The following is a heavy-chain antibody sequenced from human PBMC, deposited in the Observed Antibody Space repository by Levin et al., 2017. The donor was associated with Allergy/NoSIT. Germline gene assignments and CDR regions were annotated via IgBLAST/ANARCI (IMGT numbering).Heavy chain of an antibody. J-gene: IGHJ2*01. D-gene: IGHD3-9*01. CDR3: ARHATIPLTDPSNWYFDL. CDR1: GGSISSTNYQ. V-gene: IGHV4-39*01. CDR2: ISYSGNT. Sequence: SQTLSLTCTVSGGSISSTNYQWGWIRQPPGKGLEWIRSISYSGNTYYNPSLESRVTISVDTSKNQFSLKLISVTAADTAVYYCARHATIPLTDPSNWYFDLWGRGTLVTVSS.